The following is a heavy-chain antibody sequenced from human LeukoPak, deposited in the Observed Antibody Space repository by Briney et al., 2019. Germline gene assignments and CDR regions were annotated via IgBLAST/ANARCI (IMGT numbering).Heavy chain of an antibody. V-gene: IGHV4-39*02. CDR1: GGSISSSSYY. CDR2: IYYSGST. D-gene: IGHD4-17*01. J-gene: IGHJ4*02. Sequence: PSETLSLTCTVSGGSISSSSYYWGWIRQPPGKGLEWIGSIYYSGSTYYNPSLKSRVTISVDTSKNQFSLKLSSVTAADTAVYYCAREWGIGDYVPFVYWGQGTLVTVSS. CDR3: AREWGIGDYVPFVY.